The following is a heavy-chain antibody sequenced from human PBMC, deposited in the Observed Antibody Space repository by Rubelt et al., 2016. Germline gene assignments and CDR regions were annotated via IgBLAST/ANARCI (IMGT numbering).Heavy chain of an antibody. CDR1: GYSLNSGYF. Sequence: QVRLQESVPGLVKPSETLSLTCTVSGYSLNSGYFWGWIRQPPGKGLEWIGYISDTGEFTNYNPALFSRVTFSIDTYTNQFSLRLNSVTAADTAVYFCARTRLGEMELVPTDVFDLWGQGTRVTVSS. CDR2: ISDTGEFT. V-gene: IGHV4-38-2*02. CDR3: ARTRLGEMELVPTDVFDL. J-gene: IGHJ3*01. D-gene: IGHD5-24*01.